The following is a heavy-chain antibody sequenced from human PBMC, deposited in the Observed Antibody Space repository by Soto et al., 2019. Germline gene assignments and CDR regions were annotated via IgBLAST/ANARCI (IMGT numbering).Heavy chain of an antibody. V-gene: IGHV1-58*01. CDR3: AADAWWSLERDRKRAGGMDV. CDR2: IVVGSGNT. Sequence: SVKVSCKASGFTFTSSAVQWLRQARGQRLEWIGWIVVGSGNTNYAQKFQERVTITRDMSTSTAYMELSSLRSEDTAGYYCAADAWWSLERDRKRAGGMDVWG. CDR1: GFTFTSSA. D-gene: IGHD2-15*01. J-gene: IGHJ6*02.